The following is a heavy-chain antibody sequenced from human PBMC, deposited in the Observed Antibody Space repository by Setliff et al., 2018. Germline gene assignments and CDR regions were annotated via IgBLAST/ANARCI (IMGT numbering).Heavy chain of an antibody. J-gene: IGHJ4*02. V-gene: IGHV1-2*06. CDR1: GYTFTDYY. Sequence: GASVKVSCKASGYTFTDYYIHWVRQAPGQGLEWMGRINPDSGGTNYAQKFQGRVTMTRDTSITAAYMELSRLRSDDSAVYYCARDRDSSGYPYYFDYWGQGTLVTVS. CDR3: ARDRDSSGYPYYFDY. D-gene: IGHD3-22*01. CDR2: INPDSGGT.